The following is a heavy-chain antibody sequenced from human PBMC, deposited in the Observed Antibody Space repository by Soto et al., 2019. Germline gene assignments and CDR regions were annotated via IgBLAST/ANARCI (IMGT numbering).Heavy chain of an antibody. CDR2: IYHSGST. Sequence: SETLSLTCAVSGGSIISSNGLSGVRQPPGKGLEWIGEIYHSGSTNHNPSLKSRVTISVDKSKNQFSLKLSSVTAADTAVYYCARSGTTTDYWGQGTLVTVSS. D-gene: IGHD1-1*01. CDR1: GGSIISSNG. J-gene: IGHJ4*02. V-gene: IGHV4-4*02. CDR3: ARSGTTTDY.